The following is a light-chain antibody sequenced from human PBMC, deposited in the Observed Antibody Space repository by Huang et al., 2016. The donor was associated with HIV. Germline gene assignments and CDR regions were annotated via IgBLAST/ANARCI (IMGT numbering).Light chain of an antibody. Sequence: EIVLTQSPGTLSLSPGERATLSCRASQSVSSYLAWYQQKPGQAPRRLIYGASSRAPGIPDRFSGSGSGTDFTLSISRLEPEDFAVYYCQQYSSSPPYTFGQGTKLETK. CDR3: QQYSSSPPYT. J-gene: IGKJ2*01. CDR2: GAS. CDR1: QSVSSY. V-gene: IGKV3-20*01.